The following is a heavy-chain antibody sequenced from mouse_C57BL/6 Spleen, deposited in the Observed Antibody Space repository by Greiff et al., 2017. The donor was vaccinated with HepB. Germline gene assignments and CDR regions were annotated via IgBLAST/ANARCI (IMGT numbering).Heavy chain of an antibody. V-gene: IGHV1-76*01. CDR3: AREWGYGSTLTD. CDR1: GYTFTDYY. Sequence: QVQLQQSGAELVRPGASVKLSCKASGYTFTDYYINWVKQRPGQGLEWIARIYPGSGNTYYNEKFKGKATLTAEKSSSTAYMQLSSLTSEDSAVYFCAREWGYGSTLTDWGQGTLVTVSA. CDR2: IYPGSGNT. J-gene: IGHJ3*01. D-gene: IGHD1-1*01.